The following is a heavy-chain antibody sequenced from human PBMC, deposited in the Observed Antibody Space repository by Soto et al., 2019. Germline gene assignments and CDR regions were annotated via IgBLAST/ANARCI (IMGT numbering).Heavy chain of an antibody. CDR3: ARDNPYTNSFGNWFDP. D-gene: IGHD6-13*01. Sequence: QVRLVQSGAEVKKPGSSVKVSCKASGGTFSNYAITWLRLAPGQGLERLGGIIPVFGTVNYAQKFQGRVTITADKATSTAYMELNRLRSEDTAVYYCARDNPYTNSFGNWFDPWGQGTLVIVS. V-gene: IGHV1-69*06. CDR2: IIPVFGTV. J-gene: IGHJ5*02. CDR1: GGTFSNYA.